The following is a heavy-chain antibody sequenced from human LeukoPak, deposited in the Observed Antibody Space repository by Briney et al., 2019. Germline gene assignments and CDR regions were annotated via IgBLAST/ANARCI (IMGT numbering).Heavy chain of an antibody. CDR2: ISYDGSNK. CDR1: GFTFSSYA. V-gene: IGHV3-30*04. J-gene: IGHJ4*02. D-gene: IGHD3-22*01. CDR3: SSGYYFLMGYLPY. Sequence: PGGSLRLSCAASGFTFSSYAMHWVRQAPGKGLEWVAVISYDGSNKYYADSEKGRFTISRDNSKNTLYLQMNSLRAEDTAVYYCSSGYYFLMGYLPYWGQGTLVTVSS.